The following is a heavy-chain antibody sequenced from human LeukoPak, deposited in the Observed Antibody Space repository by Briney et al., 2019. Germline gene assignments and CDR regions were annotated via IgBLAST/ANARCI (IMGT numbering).Heavy chain of an antibody. D-gene: IGHD3-22*01. CDR2: INHSGST. J-gene: IGHJ5*02. CDR3: ARGSPYPPNSSGYYH. V-gene: IGHV4-34*01. CDR1: GGSFSGYY. Sequence: SETLSLTCAVYGGSFSGYYWSWIRQPPGKGLEWIGEINHSGSTNYNPSLKSRVTISVDTSKNQFSLKLSSVTAADTAVYYCARGSPYPPNSSGYYHWGQGTLVTVSS.